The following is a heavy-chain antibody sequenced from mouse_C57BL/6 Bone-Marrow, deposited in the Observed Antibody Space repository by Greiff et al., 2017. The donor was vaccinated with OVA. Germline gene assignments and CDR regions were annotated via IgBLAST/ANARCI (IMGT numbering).Heavy chain of an antibody. Sequence: QVQLQQSGPELVKPGASVKISCKASGYAFSSSWMNWVKQRPGKGLEWIGRIYPGDGDTNYNGKFKGKATLTADKTSSTAYMQLSRLTSEDSAVYNCARRANPAWFAYWGQGTLVTVAA. D-gene: IGHD3-3*01. CDR2: IYPGDGDT. V-gene: IGHV1-82*01. CDR1: GYAFSSSW. J-gene: IGHJ3*01. CDR3: ARRANPAWFAY.